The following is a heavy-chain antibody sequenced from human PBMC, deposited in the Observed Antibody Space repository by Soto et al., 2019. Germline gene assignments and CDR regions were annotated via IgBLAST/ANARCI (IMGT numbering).Heavy chain of an antibody. V-gene: IGHV1-8*01. CDR2: MNPNSGNT. CDR1: GYTFTGYD. CDR3: AREDRSYGLAVPGARGLGASYLDY. Sequence: ASVKVSCKASGYTFTGYDINWVRQATGQGLEWMGWMNPNSGNTGYAQKFQGRVTMTRNTSISTAYMELSSLRSEDTAVYYCAREDRSYGLAVPGARGLGASYLDYWGQGSLVTVSS. D-gene: IGHD6-13*01. J-gene: IGHJ4*02.